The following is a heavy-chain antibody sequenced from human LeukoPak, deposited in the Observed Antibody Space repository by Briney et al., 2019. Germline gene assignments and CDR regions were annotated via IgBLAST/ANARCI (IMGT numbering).Heavy chain of an antibody. Sequence: PGGSLRLSCAASGFTFSSYGMHWGRQAPGKGLEWVAVIWYDGSNKYYADSVKGRFTISRDNSKNTLYLQMNSLRAEDTAVYYCARAGRPYYDFWSGYFATQNYYYYMDVWGKGTTVTVSS. CDR1: GFTFSSYG. J-gene: IGHJ6*03. V-gene: IGHV3-33*01. CDR2: IWYDGSNK. CDR3: ARAGRPYYDFWSGYFATQNYYYYMDV. D-gene: IGHD3-3*01.